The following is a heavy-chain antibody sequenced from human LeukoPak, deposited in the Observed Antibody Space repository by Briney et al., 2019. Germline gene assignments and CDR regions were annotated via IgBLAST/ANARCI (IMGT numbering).Heavy chain of an antibody. D-gene: IGHD6-6*01. CDR2: IIPIFGTA. CDR3: AREGAARNYYGMDV. Sequence: GSSVRVSCKASGGTFSSYAISWVRQAPGQGLEWMGGIIPIFGTANYAQKFQGRVTITADESTSTAYMELSSLRSEDTAVYYCAREGAARNYYGMDVWGQGTTVTVSS. J-gene: IGHJ6*02. CDR1: GGTFSSYA. V-gene: IGHV1-69*01.